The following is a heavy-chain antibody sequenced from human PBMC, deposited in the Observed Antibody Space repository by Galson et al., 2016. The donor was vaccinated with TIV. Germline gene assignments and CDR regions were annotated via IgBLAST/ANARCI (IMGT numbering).Heavy chain of an antibody. CDR2: FDPEAGRT. CDR1: GYTLSEIA. Sequence: SVKVSCKVSGYTLSEIAMHWVRQAPGKGLEWMGGFDPEAGRTIYAQKFHGRVTVTEGTATDTAYMEVNNLRSDDTAVYYCARASFGSGTYYHYFDFWGPGILVTVSS. J-gene: IGHJ4*02. V-gene: IGHV1-24*01. CDR3: ARASFGSGTYYHYFDF. D-gene: IGHD3-10*01.